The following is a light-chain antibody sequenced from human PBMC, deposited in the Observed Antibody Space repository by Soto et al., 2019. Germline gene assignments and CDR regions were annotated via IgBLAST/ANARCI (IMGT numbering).Light chain of an antibody. Sequence: DIVMTQSPDSLAVSLVERATINFKSSQSVLYSSNNKNYLAWYQQRPGQPPKLLIYWASTRESGVPDRFSGSGSGTDFTLTITSLQAEDVAFYYCQKYESTPPTFGQGTKLEIK. J-gene: IGKJ2*01. CDR2: WAS. CDR3: QKYESTPPT. V-gene: IGKV4-1*01. CDR1: QSVLYSSNNKNY.